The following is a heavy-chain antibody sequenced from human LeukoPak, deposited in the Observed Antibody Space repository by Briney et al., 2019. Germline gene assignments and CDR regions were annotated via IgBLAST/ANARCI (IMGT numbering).Heavy chain of an antibody. CDR3: ATGDRRTDFNFFDN. Sequence: AASVKVSCKASGDTFGSDAISWVRQAPGQGLEWVGRIIPVLGRPSHAQKLQNRVTISADTSTSTAYMELSRLRSEDTAVYYCATGDRRTDFNFFDNWGQGTLVTVSS. V-gene: IGHV1-69*04. D-gene: IGHD3-3*01. J-gene: IGHJ4*02. CDR2: IIPVLGRP. CDR1: GDTFGSDA.